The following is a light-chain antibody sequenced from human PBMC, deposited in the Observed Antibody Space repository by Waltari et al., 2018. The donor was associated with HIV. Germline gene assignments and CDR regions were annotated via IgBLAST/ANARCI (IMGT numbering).Light chain of an antibody. CDR1: QSIDNW. V-gene: IGKV1-5*03. Sequence: VQMPQSPPPLSPSVAHRVTITCRASQSIDNWLAWYQQKPGKAPKLLIYRTSYLESGAPSRFGGSGSGTEFTLTISSLQPDDFATYYCQQYYSYRSFGQGTKLEIK. CDR2: RTS. CDR3: QQYYSYRS. J-gene: IGKJ1*01.